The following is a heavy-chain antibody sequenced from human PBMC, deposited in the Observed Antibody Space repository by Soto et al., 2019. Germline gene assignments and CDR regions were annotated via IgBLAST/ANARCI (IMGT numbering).Heavy chain of an antibody. CDR3: ANYDSSGQPQAYFDY. Sequence: SETLSLTCTVSGGSISSCDYYWSWIRQPPGKGLEWIGYIYYSGSTYYNSSLKSRVTISVDASKNQFSLKLSSVTAADTAVYYCANYDSSGQPQAYFDYWGQGTLVT. J-gene: IGHJ4*02. V-gene: IGHV4-30-4*01. CDR2: IYYSGST. D-gene: IGHD3-22*01. CDR1: GGSISSCDYY.